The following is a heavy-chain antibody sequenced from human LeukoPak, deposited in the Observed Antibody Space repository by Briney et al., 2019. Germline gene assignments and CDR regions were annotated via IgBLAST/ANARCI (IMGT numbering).Heavy chain of an antibody. J-gene: IGHJ6*03. CDR2: IKSKTDGGTT. Sequence: GGSLRLSCAASGFTVSSNYMSWVRQAPGKGLEWVGRIKSKTDGGTTDYAAPVKGRFTISRDDSKNTLYLQMNSLKTEYTAVYYCRADRGAAGGDYYHPDKHVWGKATTVTLSS. CDR1: GFTVSSNY. V-gene: IGHV3-15*01. D-gene: IGHD6-13*01. CDR3: RADRGAAGGDYYHPDKHV.